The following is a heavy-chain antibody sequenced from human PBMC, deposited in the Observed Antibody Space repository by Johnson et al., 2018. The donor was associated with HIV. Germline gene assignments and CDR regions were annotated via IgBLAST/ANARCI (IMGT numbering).Heavy chain of an antibody. Sequence: QVQLVESGGGVVRPGGSLRLSCAASGFTFSSYGMHWVRQAPGKGLEWVAVISFDGNLKKYADSVKGRFTISRDNSKNTLYLQMNSLRTEDSALYYCAKDFGSGWADAFDIWGQGTGVTISS. CDR3: AKDFGSGWADAFDI. D-gene: IGHD6-19*01. V-gene: IGHV3-30*18. CDR2: ISFDGNLK. J-gene: IGHJ3*02. CDR1: GFTFSSYG.